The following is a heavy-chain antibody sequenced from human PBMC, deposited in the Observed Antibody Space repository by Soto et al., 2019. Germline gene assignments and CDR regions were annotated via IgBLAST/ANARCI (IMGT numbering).Heavy chain of an antibody. V-gene: IGHV3-48*03. CDR1: GFTFSSYE. Sequence: EVQLVESGGGLVQPGGSLRLSCAASGFTFSSYEMNWVRQAPGKGLEWVSYISVSGSTIYYADSVKGRFTISRDNAKNSLYPQMNSLRAEDTAVYYCVRDPPVTPWDWGQGTLVTVSS. D-gene: IGHD1-26*01. CDR2: ISVSGSTI. CDR3: VRDPPVTPWD. J-gene: IGHJ4*02.